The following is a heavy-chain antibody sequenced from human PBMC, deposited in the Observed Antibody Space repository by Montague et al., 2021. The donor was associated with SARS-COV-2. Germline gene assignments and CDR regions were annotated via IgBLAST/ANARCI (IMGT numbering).Heavy chain of an antibody. V-gene: IGHV4-59*13. CDR2: IYYSGST. D-gene: IGHD3-9*01. CDR1: GGSMSSYY. CDR3: ARGYFDWLFSY. J-gene: IGHJ4*02. Sequence: SETLSLTCTVSGGSMSSYYWSWIRQPPGKGLEWIGYIYYSGSTNYNPSLKSRVTISVDRSKNQFSLKLSSVTAADTAVYYCARGYFDWLFSYWGQGTLVTVS.